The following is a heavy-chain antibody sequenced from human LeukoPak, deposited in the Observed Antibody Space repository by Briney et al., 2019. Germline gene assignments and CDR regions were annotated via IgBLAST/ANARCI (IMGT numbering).Heavy chain of an antibody. CDR1: GFTFSSYA. CDR3: ARVGYCSSTSCPTNVDY. J-gene: IGHJ4*02. CDR2: ISGSGGST. D-gene: IGHD2-2*01. Sequence: GGSLRLSCAASGFTFSSYAMSWVRQAPRKGLEWVSAISGSGGSTYYADSVKGRFTISRDNSKNTLYLQMNSLRVEDTAAYYCARVGYCSSTSCPTNVDYWGQGTLVTVSS. V-gene: IGHV3-23*01.